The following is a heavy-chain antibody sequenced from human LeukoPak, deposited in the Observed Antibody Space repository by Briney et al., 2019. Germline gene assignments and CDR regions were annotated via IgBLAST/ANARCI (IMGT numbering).Heavy chain of an antibody. J-gene: IGHJ3*02. CDR1: GYTFTSYD. CDR2: MNPNSGNT. D-gene: IGHD3-9*01. Sequence: ASVKVSCTASGYTFTSYDINWVRQATGQGLEWMGWMNPNSGNTGYAQKFQGRVTMTRDTSISTAYMELSSLRSEDTAVYYCARERLGTYYDILTGRTQAFDIWGQGTMVTVSS. CDR3: ARERLGTYYDILTGRTQAFDI. V-gene: IGHV1-8*01.